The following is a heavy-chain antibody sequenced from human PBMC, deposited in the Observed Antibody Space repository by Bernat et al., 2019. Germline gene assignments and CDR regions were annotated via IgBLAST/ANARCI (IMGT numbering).Heavy chain of an antibody. CDR3: AKLPVPRWPRPYYFDY. J-gene: IGHJ4*02. V-gene: IGHV1-18*01. D-gene: IGHD6-13*01. Sequence: QVQLVQSGLEVKRTGTSVKVSCKASGYTFTTYGISWVRQAPGQGLEWMGWISAYNGNTNYAQKPQGRVTMTTDTSTSTAYMELRSLRSDDTAVYYCAKLPVPRWPRPYYFDYWGQGTLVTVSS. CDR1: GYTFTTYG. CDR2: ISAYNGNT.